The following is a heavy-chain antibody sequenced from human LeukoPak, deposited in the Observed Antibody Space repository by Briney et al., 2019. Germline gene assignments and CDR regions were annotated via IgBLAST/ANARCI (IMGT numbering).Heavy chain of an antibody. CDR2: ITEDGSEK. CDR1: GFTLSTHW. D-gene: IGHD4-23*01. J-gene: IGHJ4*02. CDR3: VRDGRWPLVGDY. Sequence: PGGSLRLSCAVSGFTLSTHWMSWVRQTPRKGLEWVACITEDGSEKHYVNSVKGRFTISRDNVKNSIYLQMNSLRGEDTAVYYCVRDGRWPLVGDYWGQGTLVTVSS. V-gene: IGHV3-7*01.